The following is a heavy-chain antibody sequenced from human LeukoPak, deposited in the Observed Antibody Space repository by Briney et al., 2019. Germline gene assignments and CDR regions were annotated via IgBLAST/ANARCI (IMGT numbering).Heavy chain of an antibody. CDR2: IYYSGST. V-gene: IGHV4-39*01. CDR1: GGSISSSSYY. Sequence: SETLSLTCTVSGGSISSSSYYWGWIRQPPGKGLEWIGSIYYSGSTYYNPSLKGRFTIYLDTSKNQFSLKPSSVPAADTAVYYCASRGGVVVPVPFQHWGQGTLVTVSS. J-gene: IGHJ1*01. D-gene: IGHD2-2*01. CDR3: ASRGGVVVPVPFQH.